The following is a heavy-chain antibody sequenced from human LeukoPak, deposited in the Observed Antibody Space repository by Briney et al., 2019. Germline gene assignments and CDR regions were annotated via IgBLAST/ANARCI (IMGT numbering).Heavy chain of an antibody. J-gene: IGHJ4*02. D-gene: IGHD6-19*01. Sequence: SETLSLTCTVSGGSVSSGSYYWSWIRQPPGKGLEWIGYIYYSGSTNYNPSLKSRVTISVDTSKNQFPLKLSSVTAADTAVYYCARGQWSLYYFDYWGQGTLVTVSS. CDR3: ARGQWSLYYFDY. V-gene: IGHV4-61*01. CDR1: GGSVSSGSYY. CDR2: IYYSGST.